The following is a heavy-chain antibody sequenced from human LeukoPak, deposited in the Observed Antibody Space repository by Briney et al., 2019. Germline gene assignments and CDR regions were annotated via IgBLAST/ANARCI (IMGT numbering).Heavy chain of an antibody. CDR2: ISAYNDNT. D-gene: IGHD6-19*01. CDR1: GYTFTSYG. CDR3: ARDVIAVAGTSDLVY. J-gene: IGHJ4*02. Sequence: ASVKVSCKASGYTFTSYGISWVRQAPGQGLEWMGWISAYNDNTNYAQKLQGRVTMTTDTSTSTAYMGLRSLRSDDTAVYYCARDVIAVAGTSDLVYWGQGTLVTVSS. V-gene: IGHV1-18*01.